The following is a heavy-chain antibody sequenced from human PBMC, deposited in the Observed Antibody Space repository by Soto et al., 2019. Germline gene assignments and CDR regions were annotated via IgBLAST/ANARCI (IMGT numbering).Heavy chain of an antibody. Sequence: GGSLRLSCAASGFTFSSYGMHWVRQAPGKGLEWVAVISYDGSNKCYADSVKGRFTISRDNSKNTLYLQMNSLRAEDTAVYYCAKSDTDILTGYFQRNKYYYYGMDVWGQGTTVTVSS. V-gene: IGHV3-30*18. J-gene: IGHJ6*02. CDR3: AKSDTDILTGYFQRNKYYYYGMDV. CDR1: GFTFSSYG. D-gene: IGHD3-9*01. CDR2: ISYDGSNK.